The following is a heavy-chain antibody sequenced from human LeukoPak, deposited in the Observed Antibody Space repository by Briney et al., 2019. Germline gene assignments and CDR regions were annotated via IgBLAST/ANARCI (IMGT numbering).Heavy chain of an antibody. V-gene: IGHV1-69*02. J-gene: IGHJ1*01. CDR2: IIPILGIA. D-gene: IGHD2-2*01. Sequence: ASVKVSCKASGGTFSSYTIRWVRQAPGQGLEWMGRIIPILGIANYAQKFQSRVTITADKSTSTAYMELSSLRSEDTAVYYCASDIVVVPAAIARTNFQHWGQGTLVTVYS. CDR1: GGTFSSYT. CDR3: ASDIVVVPAAIARTNFQH.